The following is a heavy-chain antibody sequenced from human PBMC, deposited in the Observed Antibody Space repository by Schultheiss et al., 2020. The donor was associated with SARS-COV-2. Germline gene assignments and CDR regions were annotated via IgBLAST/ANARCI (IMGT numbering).Heavy chain of an antibody. CDR3: GNKSPGDTFPDFDF. CDR2: ISSSGTYI. D-gene: IGHD2-21*02. J-gene: IGHJ4*02. Sequence: GGSLRLSCAASGFTFSTYSMNWVRQAPGKGLEWVSAISSSGTYIYYADSLRGRFTISRDNSKNTLYLQMNSLRAEDTAIYYCGNKSPGDTFPDFDFWGQGALVTVSS. CDR1: GFTFSTYS. V-gene: IGHV3-21*04.